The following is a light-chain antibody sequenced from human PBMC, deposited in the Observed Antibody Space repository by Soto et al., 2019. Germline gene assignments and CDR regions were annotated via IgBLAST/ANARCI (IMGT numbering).Light chain of an antibody. CDR2: GDS. Sequence: SYYLTQPPSVSVAPVQTARITCGGNNIGSKSVHWYQQKPGQAPVLVVYGDSDRPSGIPELFSGSNSGNTATLTISRFEAGDEDDYYCQLWDSRSXHYVVGTGTKVXV. CDR3: QLWDSRSXHYV. CDR1: NIGSKS. V-gene: IGLV3-21*02. J-gene: IGLJ1*01.